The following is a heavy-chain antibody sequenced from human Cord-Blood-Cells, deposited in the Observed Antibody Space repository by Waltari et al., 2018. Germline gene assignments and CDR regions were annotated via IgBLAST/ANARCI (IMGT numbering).Heavy chain of an antibody. J-gene: IGHJ4*02. V-gene: IGHV4-34*01. Sequence: QVQLQQWGAGLLKPSETLSLTCAVYGGSFSGYYWSWIRTPPGKGLEWIGEITHSGSTNYNPSLKSRVTISVDTSKNQFSLKLSSVTAADTAVYYCASGVYDFWSGYSPYYFDYWGQGTLVTVSS. CDR3: ASGVYDFWSGYSPYYFDY. CDR1: GGSFSGYY. D-gene: IGHD3-3*01. CDR2: ITHSGST.